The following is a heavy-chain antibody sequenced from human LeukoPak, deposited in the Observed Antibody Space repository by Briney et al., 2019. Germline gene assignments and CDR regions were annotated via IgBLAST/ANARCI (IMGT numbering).Heavy chain of an antibody. Sequence: GGSLRLSCAASGFSVSEYYVTWVRQAPGKGLEWISYITRENWIYYSDSVKGRFPISRDHAKNSVYLEMNSLRADDTAVYYCARGLHLDSSGSLYYWGQGTLVTVSS. CDR3: ARGLHLDSSGSLYY. V-gene: IGHV3-11*01. CDR1: GFSVSEYY. CDR2: ITRENWI. J-gene: IGHJ4*02. D-gene: IGHD3-22*01.